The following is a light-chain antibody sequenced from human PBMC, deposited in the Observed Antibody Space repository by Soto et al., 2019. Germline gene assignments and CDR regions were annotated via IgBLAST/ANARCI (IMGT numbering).Light chain of an antibody. CDR2: GAS. CDR1: QSVSSN. Sequence: EIVMMQSPATPSVSPGERATLSCRASQSVSSNLAWYQQKPGQAPRLLIYGASTRATGIPARFSGSGSGTEFTLTISSLQSEDFAIYYCQQYNNWRTFGQGTKVDIK. J-gene: IGKJ1*01. CDR3: QQYNNWRT. V-gene: IGKV3-15*01.